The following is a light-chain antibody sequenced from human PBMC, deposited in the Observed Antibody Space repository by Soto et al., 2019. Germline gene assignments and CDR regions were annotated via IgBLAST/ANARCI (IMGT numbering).Light chain of an antibody. J-gene: IGKJ4*01. V-gene: IGKV1-39*01. Sequence: DIQMTQSPSSLSASVGDRVTITCRASQSISTYLNWLQQKPGKAPEVLIYATSSLQSGVPARFSGSGSGTEFTLTISSLQPEAVATYYCQQTYSRVLSFGGGTKVEIK. CDR2: ATS. CDR1: QSISTY. CDR3: QQTYSRVLS.